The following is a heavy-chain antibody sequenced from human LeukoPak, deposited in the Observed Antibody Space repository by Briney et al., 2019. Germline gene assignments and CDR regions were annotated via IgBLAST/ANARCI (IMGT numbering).Heavy chain of an antibody. V-gene: IGHV3-30-3*01. D-gene: IGHD2-2*01. CDR1: GFTFSSYA. CDR3: ARDIDIVVVPAATGWFDP. J-gene: IGHJ5*02. Sequence: GGSLRLSCAASGFTFSSYAMHWVRQAPGKGLEWVAVISYDGSNKYYADSVKGRFTISRDNSKNTLYLQMNSLRAEYTAVYYCARDIDIVVVPAATGWFDPWGQGTLVTVSS. CDR2: ISYDGSNK.